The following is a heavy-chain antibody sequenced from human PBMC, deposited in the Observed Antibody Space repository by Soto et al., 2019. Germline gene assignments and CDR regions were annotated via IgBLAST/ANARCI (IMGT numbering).Heavy chain of an antibody. CDR1: YGSISVSNVF. D-gene: IGHD4-4*01. Sequence: QLQLQESGPGLVKPWETLSLTCTVSYGSISVSNVFWGWVRQPPGKGLERIGNIDYSGTAYFNPSLGTRVTFPVDTSKNQSSLTLYSVTAADTAVYYCARTTGRHLDFWGQGILVTVSS. CDR3: ARTTGRHLDF. V-gene: IGHV4-39*01. J-gene: IGHJ4*02. CDR2: IDYSGTA.